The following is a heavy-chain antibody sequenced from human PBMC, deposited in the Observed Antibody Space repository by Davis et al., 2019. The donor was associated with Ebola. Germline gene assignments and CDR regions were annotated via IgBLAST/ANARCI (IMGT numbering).Heavy chain of an antibody. CDR2: ISDDGGST. CDR3: AKGGQRELLQKFDY. V-gene: IGHV3-23*01. D-gene: IGHD1-26*01. J-gene: IGHJ4*02. Sequence: PGGSLRLSCAASGFTFSSYAMSWVRQAPGKGLEWVSTISDDGGSTYYADSVKGRFTISRDNSKNTLYLQMNSLRAEDTAVYYCAKGGQRELLQKFDYWGKGTLVTVSS. CDR1: GFTFSSYA.